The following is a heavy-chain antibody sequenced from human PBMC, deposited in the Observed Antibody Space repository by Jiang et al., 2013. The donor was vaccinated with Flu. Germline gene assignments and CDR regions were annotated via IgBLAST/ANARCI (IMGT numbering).Heavy chain of an antibody. J-gene: IGHJ4*02. D-gene: IGHD6-13*01. CDR1: GYTFTSYD. CDR2: MNPNSGNT. V-gene: IGHV1-8*01. Sequence: GAEVKKPGASVKVSCKASGYTFTSYDINWVRQATGQGLEWMGWMNPNSGNTGYAQKFQGRVTMTRNTSISTAYMELSSLRSEDTAVYYCARGIKITRKYSSSWYYYWGQGTLVTVSS. CDR3: ARGIKITRKYSSSWYYY.